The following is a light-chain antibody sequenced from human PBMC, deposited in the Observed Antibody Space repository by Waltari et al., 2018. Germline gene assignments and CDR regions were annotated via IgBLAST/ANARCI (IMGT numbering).Light chain of an antibody. V-gene: IGKV3-20*01. CDR2: AAS. CDR1: QSSSKD. CDR3: QNHERLPAT. Sequence: VLTQSPGTLSLSPGETATLSCRASQSSSKDLVWYQQRPGHAPRLLIYAASTRATGVPDRFSGSGYGTDFTLTISRLEPEDFAVYYCQNHERLPATFGQGTKVEIK. J-gene: IGKJ1*01.